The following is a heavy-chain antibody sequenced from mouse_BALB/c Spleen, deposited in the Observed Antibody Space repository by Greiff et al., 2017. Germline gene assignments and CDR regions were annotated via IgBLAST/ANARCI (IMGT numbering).Heavy chain of an antibody. D-gene: IGHD4-1*01. CDR3: ARHTGTRAMDY. Sequence: EVKVVDSGGGLVQPGGSLKLSCAASGFTFSSYTMSWVRQTPEKRLEWVAYISNGGGSTYYPDTVKGRFTISRDNAKNTLYLQMSSLKSEDTAMYYCARHTGTRAMDYWGQGTSVTVSS. CDR2: ISNGGGST. J-gene: IGHJ4*01. CDR1: GFTFSSYT. V-gene: IGHV5-12-2*01.